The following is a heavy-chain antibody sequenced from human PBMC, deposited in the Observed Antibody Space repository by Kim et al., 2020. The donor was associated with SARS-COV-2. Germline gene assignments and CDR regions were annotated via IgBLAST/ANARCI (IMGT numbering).Heavy chain of an antibody. V-gene: IGHV3-23*03. CDR2: IYSGGSST. CDR3: AKDRGHSSSAYFDY. J-gene: IGHJ4*02. D-gene: IGHD6-6*01. CDR1: GFTFSSYA. Sequence: GGSLRLSCAASGFTFSSYAMSWVRQAPGKGLEWVSVIYSGGSSTYYADSVKGRFTISRDNSKNTLYLQMNSLRAEDTAVYYCAKDRGHSSSAYFDYWGQGTLVTVSS.